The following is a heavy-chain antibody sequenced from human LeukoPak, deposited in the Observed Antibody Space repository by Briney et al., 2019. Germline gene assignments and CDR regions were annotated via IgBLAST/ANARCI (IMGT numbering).Heavy chain of an antibody. V-gene: IGHV4-61*01. CDR1: GGSISSSSYY. J-gene: IGHJ2*01. Sequence: SETLSLTCTVSGGSISSSSYYWGWIRQPPGKGLEWIGYIYYSGSTNSNPSLKSRVTISLDTTKNQFSLKLSSVTAADTAVYYCARDDLLDLWGRGTLVTVSS. CDR2: IYYSGST. CDR3: ARDDLLDL.